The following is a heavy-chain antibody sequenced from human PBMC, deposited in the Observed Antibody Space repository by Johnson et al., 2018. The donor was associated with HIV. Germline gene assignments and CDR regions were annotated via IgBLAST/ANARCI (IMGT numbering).Heavy chain of an antibody. V-gene: IGHV3-30*02. CDR3: AKGQSSGYPKDAFDI. J-gene: IGHJ3*02. Sequence: VQLVESGGGVVQPGGSLRLSCAASGFTFSNYGMHWVRQAPGKGLEWVAFIRYDGSIKYYLDSVKGRFTISRDNSKNTLYLQMNSLRAEETAVYYCAKGQSSGYPKDAFDIWGQGTIVIVSS. CDR2: IRYDGSIK. CDR1: GFTFSNYG. D-gene: IGHD3-22*01.